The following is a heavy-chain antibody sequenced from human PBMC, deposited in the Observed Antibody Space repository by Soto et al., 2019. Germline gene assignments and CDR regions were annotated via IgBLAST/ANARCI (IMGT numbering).Heavy chain of an antibody. CDR3: AKPPGSSSRGYFQH. CDR2: ISCSVGST. D-gene: IGHD6-6*01. J-gene: IGHJ1*01. CDR1: GFTFSSYA. Sequence: GGSLRLSCAASGFTFSSYAMSWVRRAPGTGLEWGSAISCSVGSTYYADSAKGRFTISRDNATNTLYLQSNSPRAEDTAVYYFAKPPGSSSRGYFQHWGQGTLVTVSS. V-gene: IGHV3-23*01.